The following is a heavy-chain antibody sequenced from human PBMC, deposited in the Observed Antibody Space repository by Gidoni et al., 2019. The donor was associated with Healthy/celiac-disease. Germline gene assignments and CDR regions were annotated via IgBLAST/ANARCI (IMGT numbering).Heavy chain of an antibody. CDR3: AKHLIVVVMPWDYFDY. V-gene: IGHV3-23*01. J-gene: IGHJ4*02. D-gene: IGHD3-22*01. Sequence: FTISRDNSKNTLYLQMNSLRAEDTAVYYCAKHLIVVVMPWDYFDYWGQGTLVTVSS.